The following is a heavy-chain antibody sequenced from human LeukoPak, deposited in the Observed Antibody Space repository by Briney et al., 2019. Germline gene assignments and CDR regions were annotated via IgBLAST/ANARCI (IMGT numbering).Heavy chain of an antibody. CDR2: IYYSGST. V-gene: IGHV4-31*03. CDR3: ARAGDYYGSSGYPYYFDY. J-gene: IGHJ4*02. CDR1: GGSISSGGYY. Sequence: SETLSLTCTVSGGSISSGGYYWSWIRQHPGKGLEWIGYIYYSGSTYYNPSLNRRVTISVDTSKNQFSLKLSSVTAADTAVYYCARAGDYYGSSGYPYYFDYWGQGTLVTVSS. D-gene: IGHD3-22*01.